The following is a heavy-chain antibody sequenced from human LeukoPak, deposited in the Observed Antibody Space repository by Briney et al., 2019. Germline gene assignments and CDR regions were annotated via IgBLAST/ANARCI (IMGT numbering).Heavy chain of an antibody. J-gene: IGHJ4*02. Sequence: SETLSLTCAVYGGSFSGYYWSWIRQPPGKGLEWIGEINHSGSTNYNPSLKSRVTISVDTSKNQFSLKLSSVTAADTAVYYCARDRRSSWYPFPFDYWGQGTLVTVSS. V-gene: IGHV4-34*01. CDR2: INHSGST. D-gene: IGHD6-13*01. CDR1: GGSFSGYY. CDR3: ARDRRSSWYPFPFDY.